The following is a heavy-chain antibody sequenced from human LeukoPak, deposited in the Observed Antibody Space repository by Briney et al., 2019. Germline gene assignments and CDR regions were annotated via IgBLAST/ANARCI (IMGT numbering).Heavy chain of an antibody. CDR2: IYYRSKWYS. D-gene: IGHD3-9*01. CDR3: GRAEHDWGSDY. CDR1: GDSVSGNRAT. V-gene: IGHV6-1*01. Sequence: SQTLSLTCAISGDSVSGNRATWNWLRQSPSRGLEWLGRIYYRSKWYSDYAVSVKGRITFNPDTSKNQFSLLLNSVTPEDTAVYFCGRAEHDWGSDYWGQGTLVTVSS. J-gene: IGHJ4*02.